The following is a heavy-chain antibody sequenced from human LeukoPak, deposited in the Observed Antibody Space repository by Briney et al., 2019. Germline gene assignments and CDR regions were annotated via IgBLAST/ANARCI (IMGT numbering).Heavy chain of an antibody. CDR1: RGSISSYF. V-gene: IGHV4-59*08. CDR3: ARHGGVVRGVGSDAFDI. CDR2: LYYTGST. J-gene: IGHJ3*02. Sequence: SETLSLTCTVSRGSISSYFWSWIRQPPGKGLEWIGYLYYTGSTNYSPSLKSRVTTSIDTSKNQFSLKLSSVTAADTAIYYCARHGGVVRGVGSDAFDIWGQGTMVTVSS. D-gene: IGHD3-10*01.